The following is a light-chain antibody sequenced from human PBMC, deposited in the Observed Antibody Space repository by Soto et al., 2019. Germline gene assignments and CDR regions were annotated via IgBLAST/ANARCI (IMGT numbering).Light chain of an antibody. V-gene: IGKV1-12*01. CDR2: AAS. CDR1: QGISSW. Sequence: DLQMTQSPSSVSASVGDRVTITCWASQGISSWLAWYQQRPGKAPKLLISAASILQSGVPSRFSGSESGTDFTLTINSLQPEDSATYYCQQANSFPYTFGQGTKLEI. J-gene: IGKJ2*01. CDR3: QQANSFPYT.